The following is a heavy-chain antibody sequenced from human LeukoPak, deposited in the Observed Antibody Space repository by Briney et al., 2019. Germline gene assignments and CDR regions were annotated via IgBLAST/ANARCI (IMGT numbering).Heavy chain of an antibody. Sequence: GGSLRLSCAASGFTFSSYGMHWVRQAPGKGLEWVAVKSYDGSNKYYADSVKGRFTISRDNSKNTLYLQMNSLRAEDTAVYYCAKAPGGSYYGGAFDIWGQGTMVTVSS. D-gene: IGHD1-26*01. CDR1: GFTFSSYG. CDR2: KSYDGSNK. V-gene: IGHV3-30*18. J-gene: IGHJ3*02. CDR3: AKAPGGSYYGGAFDI.